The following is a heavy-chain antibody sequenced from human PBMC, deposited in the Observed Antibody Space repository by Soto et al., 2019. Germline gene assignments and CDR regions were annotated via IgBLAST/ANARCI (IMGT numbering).Heavy chain of an antibody. J-gene: IGHJ6*02. D-gene: IGHD6-19*01. V-gene: IGHV1-69*12. CDR3: ATHYSSGGSYYYYGVDV. Sequence: QVQLVQSGAEVKKPGSSVKVSCKASGGTFSSYAISWVRQAPGQGLEWMGGIIPIFGTADYAQKFQGRVTITADESTSTACMELSSLRSEDTAVYYCATHYSSGGSYYYYGVDVWGQATTVTVSS. CDR2: IIPIFGTA. CDR1: GGTFSSYA.